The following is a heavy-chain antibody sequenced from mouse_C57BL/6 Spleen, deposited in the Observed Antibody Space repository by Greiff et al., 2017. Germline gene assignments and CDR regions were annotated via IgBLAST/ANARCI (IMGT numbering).Heavy chain of an antibody. Sequence: QVQLQQSGAELVRPGASVTLSCKASGYTFTDYEMHWVKQTPVHGLEWIGAIDPETGGTAYNQKFKGKAILTADKSSSTAYMALRSLTSEDSAVYYCTRSYGSSYDYWGQGTTLTVSS. D-gene: IGHD1-1*01. J-gene: IGHJ2*01. CDR1: GYTFTDYE. V-gene: IGHV1-15*01. CDR3: TRSYGSSYDY. CDR2: IDPETGGT.